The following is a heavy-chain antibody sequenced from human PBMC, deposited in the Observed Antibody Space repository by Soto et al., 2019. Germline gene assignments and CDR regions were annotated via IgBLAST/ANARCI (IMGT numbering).Heavy chain of an antibody. CDR2: ISRSGST. CDR1: GGSITSGNSYS. Sequence: SETLSLTCTVSGGSITSGNSYSWSWIRQPPGKGLEWIGSISRSGSTSYNPSLKGRVTMSVDKSKNQFSLKLSSVTAADTAVYYCARAVAPYLGTWFDPWGQGTLVTVSS. V-gene: IGHV4-30-2*01. CDR3: ARAVAPYLGTWFDP. D-gene: IGHD3-16*01. J-gene: IGHJ5*02.